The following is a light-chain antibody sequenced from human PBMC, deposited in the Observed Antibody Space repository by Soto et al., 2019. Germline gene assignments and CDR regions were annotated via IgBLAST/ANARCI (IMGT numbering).Light chain of an antibody. V-gene: IGKV3-20*01. CDR3: QQYGSSHWT. CDR1: QSVSSSY. CDR2: GAS. J-gene: IGKJ1*01. Sequence: EIVLTQSPGTLSLSPGERATLSCRASQSVSSSYLAWYQQKPGQAPRLLIYGASSRATGIPDRFSGSGSGIDFTLTISRLEPEDFAVYYCQQYGSSHWTFGPGTKVESK.